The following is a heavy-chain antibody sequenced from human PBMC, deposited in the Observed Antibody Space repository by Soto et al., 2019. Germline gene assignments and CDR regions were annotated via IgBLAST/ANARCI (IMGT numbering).Heavy chain of an antibody. V-gene: IGHV3-7*03. CDR2: IPQDGSDG. CDR1: GFTLSMYS. CDR3: ARDHLILPAHDFFYGSDV. J-gene: IGHJ6*02. Sequence: DVQLKESGGGLVQPGQSLRLSGEVSGFTLSMYSMTWVRKAPGKGLEWVAKIPQDGSDGHYLDSVKGRFTISRDNAKNSVYLQMNSLRADDTAVYYCARDHLILPAHDFFYGSDVWGQGAKVTVSS. D-gene: IGHD2-21*02.